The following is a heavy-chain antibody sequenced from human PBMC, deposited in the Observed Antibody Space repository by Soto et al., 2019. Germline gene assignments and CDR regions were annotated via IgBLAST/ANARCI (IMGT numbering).Heavy chain of an antibody. Sequence: QVQLVQSGAEVKKPGSSVKVSCKPSGNTLNTDTITWLRQAPGQGLEWMGRIIPVIGVGTYAKKFQDRVTITADKSTTTVYMEVTSLTSEDTATDYCGIGRTGSNGYYWAWGQGTQVTVS. J-gene: IGHJ5*02. CDR1: GNTLNTDT. CDR3: GIGRTGSNGYYWA. V-gene: IGHV1-69*02. CDR2: IIPVIGVG. D-gene: IGHD3-22*01.